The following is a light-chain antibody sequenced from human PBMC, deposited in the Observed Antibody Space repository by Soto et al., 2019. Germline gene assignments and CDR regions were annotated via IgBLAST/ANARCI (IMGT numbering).Light chain of an antibody. CDR3: QQRSNWPRT. V-gene: IGKV3-11*01. J-gene: IGKJ1*01. CDR1: QSIASR. Sequence: EIVLTQSPATLSLSHGEGATLSCRASQSIASRLAWYQHRPGQAPRLLIYAASNRAKGIPPRFSGSGSGTDFTLTISSLEPEDLAVYFCQQRSNWPRTFGQGTKVDIK. CDR2: AAS.